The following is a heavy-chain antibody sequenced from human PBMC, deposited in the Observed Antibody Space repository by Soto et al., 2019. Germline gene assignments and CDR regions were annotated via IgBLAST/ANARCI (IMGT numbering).Heavy chain of an antibody. CDR1: GGSFSGYS. J-gene: IGHJ4*02. Sequence: QVQLQQWGAGLLKPSETLSLTCGVYGGSFSGYSWTWIRQPPGKGLEWIGEINHSGSTNYNPSLKSRVPTSVDASKNQFSLNLSSVTAADTAVYYCARGRFRTATGPDHWGQGTLVTVSS. CDR2: INHSGST. V-gene: IGHV4-34*01. CDR3: ARGRFRTATGPDH. D-gene: IGHD2-21*02.